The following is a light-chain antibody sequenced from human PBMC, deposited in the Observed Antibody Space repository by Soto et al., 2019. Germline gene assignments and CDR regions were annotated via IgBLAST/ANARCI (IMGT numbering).Light chain of an antibody. Sequence: QSALTQPASVSGSPGQSITISCTGTSSDVGGYNYVSWYQQHPGKAPKLMIYDVSNRPSGVSNRFSGSKSGNTASLTISGLQDEDEDDYYCRSYTSRSTLDVVFGGGTKLTVL. CDR1: SSDVGGYNY. CDR3: RSYTSRSTLDVV. CDR2: DVS. J-gene: IGLJ2*01. V-gene: IGLV2-14*01.